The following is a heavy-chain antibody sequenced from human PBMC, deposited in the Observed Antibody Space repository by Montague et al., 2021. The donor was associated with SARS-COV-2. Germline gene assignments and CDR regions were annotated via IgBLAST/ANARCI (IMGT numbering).Heavy chain of an antibody. Sequence: SLRLSCAASGFTFSTYAMTWVRQAPGKGLEWVSSISASGVRTHYPDSVKGRFTISRDSSKNTLYLQMSSLRAEDTAVYFCLNYHGSGSYGDFWGQGTLVTVSP. D-gene: IGHD3-10*01. CDR3: LNYHGSGSYGDF. J-gene: IGHJ4*02. CDR1: GFTFSTYA. V-gene: IGHV3-23*01. CDR2: ISASGVRT.